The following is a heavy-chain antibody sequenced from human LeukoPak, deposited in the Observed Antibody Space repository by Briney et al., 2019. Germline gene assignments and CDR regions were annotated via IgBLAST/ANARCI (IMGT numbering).Heavy chain of an antibody. CDR3: ARDYGGNSNYYYYGMDV. CDR1: GGSISSYY. Sequence: SETLSPTCTVSGGSISSYYWSWIRQPPGKGLEWIGYIYYSGSTNYNPSLKSRVTISVDTSKNQFSLKLSSVTAADTAVYYCARDYGGNSNYYYYGMDVWGQGTTVTVSS. J-gene: IGHJ6*02. V-gene: IGHV4-59*01. CDR2: IYYSGST. D-gene: IGHD4-23*01.